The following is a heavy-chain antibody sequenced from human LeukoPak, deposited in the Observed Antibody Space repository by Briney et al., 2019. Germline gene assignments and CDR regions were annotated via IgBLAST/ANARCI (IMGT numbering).Heavy chain of an antibody. J-gene: IGHJ4*02. Sequence: VKVSCKASGGTFSSYTISWVRQAPGQGLEWMGRIIPILGIANYAQKFQGRVTITADESTSTAYMELSSLRSEDTAVYYCARGAAYDYVWGIPDYWGQGTLVTVSS. CDR1: GGTFSSYT. CDR2: IIPILGIA. V-gene: IGHV1-69*02. D-gene: IGHD3-16*01. CDR3: ARGAAYDYVWGIPDY.